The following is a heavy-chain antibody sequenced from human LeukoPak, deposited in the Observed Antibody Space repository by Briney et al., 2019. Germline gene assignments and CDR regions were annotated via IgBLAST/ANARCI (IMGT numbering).Heavy chain of an antibody. V-gene: IGHV3-20*04. J-gene: IGHJ4*02. D-gene: IGHD1-1*01. CDR1: GFTFDDYG. Sequence: GGSLRLSCAASGFTFDDYGMSWVRQAPGKGLEWVSGINWSGVNTGYADSVKGRFTISRDNAKSSLYLQRNNLRVEDTALYYCARPRPHDYYFDLWGQGTLVTVSS. CDR2: INWSGVNT. CDR3: ARPRPHDYYFDL.